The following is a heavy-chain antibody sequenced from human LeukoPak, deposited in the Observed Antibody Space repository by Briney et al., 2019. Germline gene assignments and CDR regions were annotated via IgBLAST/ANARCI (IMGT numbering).Heavy chain of an antibody. CDR1: GYTFTSYG. Sequence: GASVKVSCKASGYTFTSYGISWVRQAPGQGLEWMGWISAYNGNTNYAQKLQGRVTMTTDTSTSTAYMELRSLRSDDTAVYYRARERRATRDIVATMEDYWGQGTLVTVSS. CDR3: ARERRATRDIVATMEDY. D-gene: IGHD5-12*01. V-gene: IGHV1-18*01. CDR2: ISAYNGNT. J-gene: IGHJ4*02.